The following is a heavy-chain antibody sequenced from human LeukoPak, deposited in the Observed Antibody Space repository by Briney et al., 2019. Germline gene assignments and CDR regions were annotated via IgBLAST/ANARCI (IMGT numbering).Heavy chain of an antibody. Sequence: GGSLRLSCAASGFTFSSYWMQWVRQVPGKGLVWVSRINNDGSSTSYADSVKGRFTISRDNSKNTLYLQMNSLRAEDTAVYYCARDNMGIAAAGDYWGQGTLVTVSS. V-gene: IGHV3-74*01. CDR2: INNDGSST. CDR3: ARDNMGIAAAGDY. CDR1: GFTFSSYW. J-gene: IGHJ4*02. D-gene: IGHD6-13*01.